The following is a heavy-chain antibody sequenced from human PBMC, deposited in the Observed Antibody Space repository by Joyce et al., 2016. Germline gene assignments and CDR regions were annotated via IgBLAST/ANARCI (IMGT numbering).Heavy chain of an antibody. CDR3: ARGGTSSDHYFFYTLDV. CDR1: GGDFSNYT. V-gene: IGHV1-69*12. CDR2: IIPCFGAA. D-gene: IGHD1-14*01. J-gene: IGHJ6*02. Sequence: QVLLVQSGAAVKRPGSSLRVSCKSSGGDFSNYTVNWVRQAPGQRLEWMGGIIPCFGAAKYAEDFQGRGTLTADQSTRTAYLELSSLTSADTAVYYCARGGTSSDHYFFYTLDVWGPGTTVIVSS.